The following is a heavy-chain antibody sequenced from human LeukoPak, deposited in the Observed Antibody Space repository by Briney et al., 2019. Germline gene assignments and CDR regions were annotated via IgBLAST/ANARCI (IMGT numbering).Heavy chain of an antibody. V-gene: IGHV1-18*01. CDR2: ISTQTGNT. CDR3: ARCYHQEPDDLYYYDSSGYYYYGMDV. D-gene: IGHD3-22*01. CDR1: GYTLTSYG. J-gene: IGHJ6*02. Sequence: ASVKVSCEASGYTLTSYGINWMRQAPGQGLEWMGWISTQTGNTNYAQKVQGRLTLTTDRSTNTAYMELRGLRSDDTAVYYCARCYHQEPDDLYYYDSSGYYYYGMDVWGQGTTVTVSS.